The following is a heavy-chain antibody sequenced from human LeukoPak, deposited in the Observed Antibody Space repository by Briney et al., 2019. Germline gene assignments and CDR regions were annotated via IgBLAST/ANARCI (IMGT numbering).Heavy chain of an antibody. Sequence: GESLRLSCAASGFTFSSYSMNWVRQAPGKGLEWVSYISSASNTIYYADSVKGRFTISRDNAKNSLYLQMNSLRAEDTTMYYCARDGWFGDYNWFDPWGQGTLVTVSS. CDR3: ARDGWFGDYNWFDP. J-gene: IGHJ5*02. D-gene: IGHD3-10*01. CDR2: ISSASNTI. CDR1: GFTFSSYS. V-gene: IGHV3-48*01.